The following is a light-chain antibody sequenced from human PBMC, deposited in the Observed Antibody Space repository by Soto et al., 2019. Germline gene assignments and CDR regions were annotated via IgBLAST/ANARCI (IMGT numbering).Light chain of an antibody. CDR2: GAS. V-gene: IGKV3-20*01. J-gene: IGKJ4*01. CDR1: QSVSISY. CDR3: QQYLTSPPELA. Sequence: EIVLTQSPGTLSLSPGERATLSCRASQSVSISYLAWYQQKPGQAPRLLIYGASNRATGIPDRFSGSGSGTDFTLTISRLEPEAFAVYYCQQYLTSPPELAFGEGTKVEI.